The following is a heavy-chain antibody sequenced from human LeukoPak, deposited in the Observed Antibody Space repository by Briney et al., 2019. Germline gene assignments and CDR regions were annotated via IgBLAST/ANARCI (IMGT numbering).Heavy chain of an antibody. V-gene: IGHV3-23*01. J-gene: IGHJ4*02. CDR1: GFTFINFA. Sequence: PGGSLRLSCAASGFTFINFAMNWVRQAPGKGLEWVSTISGTSGTPYYADSVKGRFTISRDNSRNTLFLQMSSLRAEDTAVYYCAAGGSYYSLAYWGQGTLVTVSS. CDR2: ISGTSGTP. D-gene: IGHD2-21*01. CDR3: AAGGSYYSLAY.